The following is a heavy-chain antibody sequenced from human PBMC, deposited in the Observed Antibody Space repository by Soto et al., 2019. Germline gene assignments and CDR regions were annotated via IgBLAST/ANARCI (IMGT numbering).Heavy chain of an antibody. Sequence: QVQLRESGPGLVKPSQTLSLTCSVSGASVAGGSYYWSWVRQPPVKGLEWIGYIPSRGRPFYNPSLTSRGTISADTSKNQLSLQLTSVTAADTAVYYCARDTYSGYDFGLWGQGTLVTVSS. CDR3: ARDTYSGYDFGL. V-gene: IGHV4-30-4*01. CDR2: IPSRGRP. J-gene: IGHJ5*02. D-gene: IGHD5-12*01. CDR1: GASVAGGSYY.